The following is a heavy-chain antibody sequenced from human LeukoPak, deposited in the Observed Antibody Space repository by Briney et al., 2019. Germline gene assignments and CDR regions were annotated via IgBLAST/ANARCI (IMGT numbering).Heavy chain of an antibody. CDR3: ARGEWELPNWFDP. Sequence: SETLSLTCTVSGGSISNYYWSWIRQPPGRGLEWIGYIYYSGSTNYKSSLKSRVTISVDTSKNQFSLKLSSVTAADTAVYYCARGEWELPNWFDPWGQGTLVTVSS. D-gene: IGHD1-26*01. V-gene: IGHV4-59*01. J-gene: IGHJ5*02. CDR1: GGSISNYY. CDR2: IYYSGST.